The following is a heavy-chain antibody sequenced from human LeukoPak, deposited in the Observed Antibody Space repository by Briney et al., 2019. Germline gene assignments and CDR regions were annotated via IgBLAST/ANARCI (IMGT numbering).Heavy chain of an antibody. J-gene: IGHJ3*02. CDR1: GYTFTSYY. Sequence: ASVKVSCKASGYTFTSYYMHWVRQAPGQGLEWMGWISAYNGNTNYAENLQGRVTMTTDTSTSTAYIELRSLRSDDTAVYYCARVGDLNAFDIWGQGTMVTVSS. D-gene: IGHD2-21*02. V-gene: IGHV1-18*04. CDR3: ARVGDLNAFDI. CDR2: ISAYNGNT.